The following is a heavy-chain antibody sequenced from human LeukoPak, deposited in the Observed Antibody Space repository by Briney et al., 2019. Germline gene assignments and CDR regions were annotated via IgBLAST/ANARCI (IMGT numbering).Heavy chain of an antibody. CDR1: GGSFSGYY. J-gene: IGHJ4*02. CDR3: ARGAGTAMGQNDY. V-gene: IGHV4-34*01. CDR2: INHGGST. D-gene: IGHD5-18*01. Sequence: SETLSLTCAVYGGSFSGYYWSWIRQPPGKGLEWIGEINHGGSTNYNPSLKGRVTISVDTSKNQFSLKLSSVTAADTAVYYCARGAGTAMGQNDYWGQGTLVTVSS.